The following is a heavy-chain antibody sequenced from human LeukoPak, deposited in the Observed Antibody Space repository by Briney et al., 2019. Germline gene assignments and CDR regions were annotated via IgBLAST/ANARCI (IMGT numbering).Heavy chain of an antibody. V-gene: IGHV3-23*01. Sequence: GSLRLSCAASGFTFSSYAMSWVRQAPGKGLEWVSAISCSSGSTYYADSVKGRFTISRDNSKNTLYLQMNSLRAEDTAVYYCAKDGTPNYDSSGYYYMDVWGKGTTVTVSS. D-gene: IGHD3-22*01. J-gene: IGHJ6*03. CDR3: AKDGTPNYDSSGYYYMDV. CDR2: ISCSSGST. CDR1: GFTFSSYA.